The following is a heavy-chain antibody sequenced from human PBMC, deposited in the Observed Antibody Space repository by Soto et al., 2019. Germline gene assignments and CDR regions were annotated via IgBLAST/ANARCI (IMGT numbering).Heavy chain of an antibody. J-gene: IGHJ6*02. Sequence: QVQLVQSGAEVKKPGSSVKVSCKASGGTFSSYAISWVRQAPGQGLEWMGGIIPIFGTANYAQKFQGRVTITADESTSTAYMERGSLRSEDTAVYYCARKGGDISGDYYYGMDVWGQGTTVTVSS. V-gene: IGHV1-69*01. CDR3: ARKGGDISGDYYYGMDV. CDR2: IIPIFGTA. CDR1: GGTFSSYA. D-gene: IGHD3-16*02.